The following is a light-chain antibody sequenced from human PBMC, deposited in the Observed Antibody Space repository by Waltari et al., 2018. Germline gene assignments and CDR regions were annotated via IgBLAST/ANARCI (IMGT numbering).Light chain of an antibody. J-gene: IGKJ4*01. CDR1: QGIRND. V-gene: IGKV1-6*01. CDR2: AAS. CDR3: LEHYNYPLT. Sequence: AIQMTQSPSSLSASVGDTVTITCRASQGIRNDLDWYQQHPGKAPKLLIYAASRLQSGVPSRFSGSGSGTDFTLTISSLQPEDFATYYCLEHYNYPLTFGGGTKVEIK.